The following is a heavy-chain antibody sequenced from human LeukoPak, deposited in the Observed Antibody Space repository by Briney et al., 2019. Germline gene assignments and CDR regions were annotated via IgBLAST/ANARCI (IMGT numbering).Heavy chain of an antibody. D-gene: IGHD2-21*01. CDR3: ARHSAHMGLFDY. J-gene: IGHJ4*02. Sequence: PSETLSLTCTVSGGPISSYYWSWIRQPPGRGLEWIGYIYYTGSSNYSPSLKSRVTISVDTSKNQFSLKLSSVTAADTAVYYCARHSAHMGLFDYWGPGTLVTVSS. CDR1: GGPISSYY. CDR2: IYYTGSS. V-gene: IGHV4-59*08.